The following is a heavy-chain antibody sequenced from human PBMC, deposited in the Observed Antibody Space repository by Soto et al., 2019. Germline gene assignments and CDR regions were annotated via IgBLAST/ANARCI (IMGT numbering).Heavy chain of an antibody. Sequence: GASVKVSCKASGYTFASYYMHWVRQAPGQGLEWMGILNPGGGSTTYARKFQGRVSVTRDTSTKTVYMELSSLRSEDTAVYYCARGEYVNNFYSYGMDVWGQGTTVTVSS. V-gene: IGHV1-46*01. CDR1: GYTFASYY. J-gene: IGHJ6*02. D-gene: IGHD3-16*01. CDR3: ARGEYVNNFYSYGMDV. CDR2: LNPGGGST.